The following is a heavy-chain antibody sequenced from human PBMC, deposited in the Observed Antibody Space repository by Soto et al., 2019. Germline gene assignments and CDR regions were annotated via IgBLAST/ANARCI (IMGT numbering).Heavy chain of an antibody. J-gene: IGHJ1*01. D-gene: IGHD1-26*01. CDR2: ISAYNGNT. V-gene: IGHV1-18*01. CDR3: ARINEWELLGGFFQH. Sequence: QVQLVQSGAEVKKPGASVKVSCKASGYTFTSYRISWVRQAPGQGLEWMGWISAYNGNTNYAQKLQGRVTMTTDTSTSTAYKELRSLRSDDTAVYYCARINEWELLGGFFQHWGQGTLVTVSS. CDR1: GYTFTSYR.